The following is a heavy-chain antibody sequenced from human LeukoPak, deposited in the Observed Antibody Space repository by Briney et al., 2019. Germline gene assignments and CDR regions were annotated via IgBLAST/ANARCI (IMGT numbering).Heavy chain of an antibody. V-gene: IGHV4-59*01. D-gene: IGHD6-19*01. J-gene: IGHJ6*03. CDR3: ARVDSSGWYLPRMDV. Sequence: PSETLSLTCTVSGGSISSYCWSWIRQPPGKGLGWIGYIYYSESTNYNPSLKSRVTISVDTSKNQFSLKLSSVTAADTAVYYCARVDSSGWYLPRMDVWGKGTTVTVSS. CDR2: IYYSEST. CDR1: GGSISSYC.